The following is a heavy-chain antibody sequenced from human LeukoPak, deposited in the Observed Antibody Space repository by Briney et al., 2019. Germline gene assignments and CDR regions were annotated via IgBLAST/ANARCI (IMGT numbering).Heavy chain of an antibody. CDR3: ARVSSGGYFDD. V-gene: IGHV4-30-2*01. CDR1: GGSVSGGGYS. CDR2: IYHSGST. Sequence: SETLSLTCAVSGGSVSGGGYSWSWIRQPPGKGLEWIGYIYHSGSTYYNPSLKSRVTVSVDRSKNQFSLKLSSVSAADTAVYYCARVSSGGYFDDWGQGTLVSVSS. D-gene: IGHD3-16*01. J-gene: IGHJ4*02.